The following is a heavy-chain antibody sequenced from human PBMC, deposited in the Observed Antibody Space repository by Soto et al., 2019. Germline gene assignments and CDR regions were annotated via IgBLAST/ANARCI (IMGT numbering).Heavy chain of an antibody. Sequence: GESLKISCNGSGYSFTSYWIGWVRQMPGRGLEWMGIIYPGDSDTRYSPSFQGQVTISADKSISTAYLQWSRLKASDTAMYYCARGGDRTYYDILTGPNWFDPWGQGTLVTVYS. CDR2: IYPGDSDT. CDR3: ARGGDRTYYDILTGPNWFDP. D-gene: IGHD3-9*01. V-gene: IGHV5-51*01. CDR1: GYSFTSYW. J-gene: IGHJ5*02.